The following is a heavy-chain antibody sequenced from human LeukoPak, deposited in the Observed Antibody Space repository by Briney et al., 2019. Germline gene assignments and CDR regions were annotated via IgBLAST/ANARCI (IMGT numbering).Heavy chain of an antibody. CDR1: GGSISSSSYY. V-gene: IGHV4-39*07. Sequence: PSETLSLTCTVSGGSISSSSYYWGWIRQPPGKGLEWIGSIYYSGSTYYNPSLKSRVTISVDTSKNQFSLKLSSVTAADTAVYYWARRKGASNYYYMDVWGKGTTVTVSS. CDR3: ARRKGASNYYYMDV. J-gene: IGHJ6*03. CDR2: IYYSGST.